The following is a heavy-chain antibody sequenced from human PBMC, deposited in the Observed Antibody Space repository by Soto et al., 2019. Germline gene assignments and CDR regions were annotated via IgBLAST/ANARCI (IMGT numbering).Heavy chain of an antibody. CDR3: AKFPGYSSSWSARGGSY. CDR2: ISGSGGST. V-gene: IGHV3-23*01. Sequence: GSLRLSCAASGFTFSSYAMSWVRQAPGKGLEWVSAISGSGGSTYYADSVKGRFTISRDNSKNTLYLQMNSLRAEDTAVYYCAKFPGYSSSWSARGGSYWGQGTLVTVSS. D-gene: IGHD6-13*01. J-gene: IGHJ4*02. CDR1: GFTFSSYA.